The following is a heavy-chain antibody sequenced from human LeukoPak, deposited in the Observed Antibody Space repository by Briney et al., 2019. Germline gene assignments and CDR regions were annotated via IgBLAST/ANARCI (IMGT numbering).Heavy chain of an antibody. CDR1: GDSISTYH. Sequence: SETLSLTCSVSGDSISTYHWNWIRKPPGKGLEWIAYMQSTGNSKYNPSLMSRATMSVDTSKNQVVLNLSSVTAADTAVYYCARDKRHSYGRYFAHWGQGMLVTVSS. CDR3: ARDKRHSYGRYFAH. V-gene: IGHV4-59*01. J-gene: IGHJ4*02. CDR2: MQSTGNS. D-gene: IGHD5-18*01.